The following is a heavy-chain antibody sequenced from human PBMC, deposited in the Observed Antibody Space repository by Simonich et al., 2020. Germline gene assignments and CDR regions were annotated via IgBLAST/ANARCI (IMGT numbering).Heavy chain of an antibody. CDR2: MNPKSGNT. CDR1: GYTFTSYD. J-gene: IGHJ4*02. Sequence: QVQLVQSGAEVKKPGASVKVSCKASGYTFTSYDINGVRQANGQGLERRGWMNPKSGNTGYAQKFQGRVTITRNTSISTAYMELSSLRSEDTAVYYCARGRGGMSRGYVDYWGQGTLVTVSS. V-gene: IGHV1-8*03. D-gene: IGHD2-15*01. CDR3: ARGRGGMSRGYVDY.